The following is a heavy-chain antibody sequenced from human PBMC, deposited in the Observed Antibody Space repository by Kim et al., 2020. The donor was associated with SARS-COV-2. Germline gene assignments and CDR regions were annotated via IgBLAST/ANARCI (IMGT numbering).Heavy chain of an antibody. CDR2: ISYDGSNK. CDR3: AKGPYSSGWNYFDY. J-gene: IGHJ4*02. D-gene: IGHD6-19*01. V-gene: IGHV3-30*18. CDR1: GFTFSSYG. Sequence: GGSLRLSCAASGFTFSSYGMHWVRQAPGKGLEWVAVISYDGSNKYYADSVKGRFTISRDNSKNTLYLQMNSLRAEDTAVYYCAKGPYSSGWNYFDYWGQGTLVTVSS.